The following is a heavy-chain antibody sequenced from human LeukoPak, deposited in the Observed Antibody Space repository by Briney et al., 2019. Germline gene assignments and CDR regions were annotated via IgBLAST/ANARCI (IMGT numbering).Heavy chain of an antibody. CDR3: AISPQQLVRYFDL. CDR1: GGSISSSSYY. V-gene: IGHV4-39*07. CDR2: IYYSGST. D-gene: IGHD1-1*01. J-gene: IGHJ4*02. Sequence: SETLSLTCTVSGGSISSSSYYWGWIRQPPGKGLEWIGSIYYSGSTYYNPSLKSRVTISVDTSKNQFSLKLSSVTAADTAVYFCAISPQQLVRYFDLWGRGTLVTVSS.